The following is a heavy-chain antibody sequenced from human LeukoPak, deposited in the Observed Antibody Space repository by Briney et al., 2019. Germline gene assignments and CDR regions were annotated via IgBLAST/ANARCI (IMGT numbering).Heavy chain of an antibody. D-gene: IGHD5-18*01. Sequence: SETLSLTCAVSGGSITSSNWWTWVRQPPGKGLEWIGEIYYSGSTNYNPSLKSRVTISVDTSKNQFSLKLSSVTAADTAVYYCARVYVDTAMYDYWGQGTLVTVSS. V-gene: IGHV4-4*02. J-gene: IGHJ4*02. CDR2: IYYSGST. CDR1: GGSITSSNW. CDR3: ARVYVDTAMYDY.